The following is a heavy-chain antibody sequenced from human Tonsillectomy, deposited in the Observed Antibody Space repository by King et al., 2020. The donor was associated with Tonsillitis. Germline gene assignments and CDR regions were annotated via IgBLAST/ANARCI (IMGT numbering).Heavy chain of an antibody. D-gene: IGHD3-10*01. CDR2: ISAYNGHI. V-gene: IGHV1-18*01. Sequence: QLVRSGAEVKKPGASVKVSCKASGYIFTSSDISWVRQAPGQGLEWMGWISAYNGHINYAQKLQGRVTMTTDTSTSTAYMELRSLRSDDTAVYYCARGLVRGVILDYFDYWGQGTLVTVSS. CDR1: GYIFTSSD. J-gene: IGHJ4*02. CDR3: ARGLVRGVILDYFDY.